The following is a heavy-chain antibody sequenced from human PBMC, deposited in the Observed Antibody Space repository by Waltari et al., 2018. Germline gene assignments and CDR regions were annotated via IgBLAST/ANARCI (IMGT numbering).Heavy chain of an antibody. D-gene: IGHD3-22*01. J-gene: IGHJ6*02. CDR1: GFTFSRYG. CDR3: ARVATKTYSSPVPGRPYYYGMDV. CDR2: ISSDGSST. Sequence: EQLVESGGGLAQPGESLRLSCAASGFTFSRYGMDWVRQAPGKGLVWVSRISSDGSSTTYADSVKGRFTISRDNAKNTLYVQMNRLRAEDTAVYYCARVATKTYSSPVPGRPYYYGMDVWGQGTTVTVSS. V-gene: IGHV3-74*01.